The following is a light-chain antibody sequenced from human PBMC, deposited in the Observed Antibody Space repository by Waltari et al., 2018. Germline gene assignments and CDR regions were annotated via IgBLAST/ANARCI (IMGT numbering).Light chain of an antibody. Sequence: SYEVTQSPSVSVSPGQTAAIPCSGHKLGEKFVCWYQQKPGQSPLLVLYQDDKRPSGIPERFSGSNSGNTATLVISGTQAMDEADYYCQAWDTDTVIFGGGTKLTVL. CDR3: QAWDTDTVI. V-gene: IGLV3-1*01. CDR2: QDD. J-gene: IGLJ2*01. CDR1: KLGEKF.